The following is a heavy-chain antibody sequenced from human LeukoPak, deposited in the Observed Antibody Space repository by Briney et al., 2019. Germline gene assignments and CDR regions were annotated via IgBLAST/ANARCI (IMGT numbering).Heavy chain of an antibody. Sequence: SETLSLTCAVYGGSFSGYYWSWIRQPPGKGLEWIGYIYYSGSTNYNPSLKSRVTISVDTSKNQFSLKLSSVTAADTAVYYCARGVELRYFDWLPRNRYYFDYWGQGTLVTVSS. CDR2: IYYSGST. D-gene: IGHD3-9*01. V-gene: IGHV4-59*12. J-gene: IGHJ4*02. CDR3: ARGVELRYFDWLPRNRYYFDY. CDR1: GGSFSGYY.